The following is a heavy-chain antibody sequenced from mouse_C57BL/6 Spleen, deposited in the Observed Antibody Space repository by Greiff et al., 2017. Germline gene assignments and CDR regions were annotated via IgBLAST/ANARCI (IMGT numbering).Heavy chain of an antibody. J-gene: IGHJ3*01. CDR1: GYTFTSYG. V-gene: IGHV1-81*01. Sequence: VHLVESGAELVRPGASVKLSCKASGYTFTSYGISWVKQRPGQGLEWIGEIYPGSGNTYYNEKFKGKATLTADKSSSTAYMELRSLTSEDSAVYFYARSEYWGQGTLVTVSA. CDR2: IYPGSGNT. CDR3: ARSEY.